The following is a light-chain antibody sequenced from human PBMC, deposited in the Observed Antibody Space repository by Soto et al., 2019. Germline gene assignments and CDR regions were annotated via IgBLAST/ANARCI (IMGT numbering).Light chain of an antibody. V-gene: IGKV1-5*03. CDR2: RAS. J-gene: IGKJ1*01. Sequence: DIQMTQSPATLSASVGDRVTITCRASQSISSWLARYQQKPGSLPRLLIYRASTLESGVPSRFSGSGSGTEFTLTISSLQPDDFATYYCHQYDTYLWTFGQGTKVDIK. CDR3: HQYDTYLWT. CDR1: QSISSW.